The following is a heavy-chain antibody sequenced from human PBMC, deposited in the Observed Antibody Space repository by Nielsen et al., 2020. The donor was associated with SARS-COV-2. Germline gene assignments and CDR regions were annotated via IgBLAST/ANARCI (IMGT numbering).Heavy chain of an antibody. CDR1: GFTFDDYA. CDR2: ISWNSGSI. D-gene: IGHD1-14*01. V-gene: IGHV3-9*01. Sequence: SLKISCAASGFTFDDYAMHWVRQAPGKGLEWVSGISWNSGSIAYADSVKGRFTISRDNAKNSLQLQMNSLRAEDTAFYYCARFRRLGTTIFEYWGQGTLVTVSS. J-gene: IGHJ4*02. CDR3: ARFRRLGTTIFEY.